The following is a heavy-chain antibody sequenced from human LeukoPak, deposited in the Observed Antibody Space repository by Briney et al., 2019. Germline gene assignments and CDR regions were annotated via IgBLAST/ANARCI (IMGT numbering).Heavy chain of an antibody. V-gene: IGHV3-30*02. CDR1: GFTFSSYG. J-gene: IGHJ4*02. D-gene: IGHD6-13*01. Sequence: GGPLRLSCAASGFTFSSYGIHWVRQAPGKGLEWVAFIRFDGSNKYYADSVKGRFTISRDNSKNTLYLQMNSLRAEDTAVYYCAKDRGSSWNFDYWGQGTLVTVSS. CDR3: AKDRGSSWNFDY. CDR2: IRFDGSNK.